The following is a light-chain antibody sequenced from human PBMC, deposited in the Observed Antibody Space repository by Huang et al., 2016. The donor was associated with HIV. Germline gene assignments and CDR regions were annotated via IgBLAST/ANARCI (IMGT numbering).Light chain of an antibody. V-gene: IGKV1-6*01. Sequence: AIQMTQSPSSLSASVGDRVTITCRASQGIRNDLGWFQQKPGHAPKLLIYAASSLQSGVPSRFSGSGSGTNFTLIISSLQPEDFATYYCLQVYNYPWTFGQGTKVEIK. CDR2: AAS. CDR3: LQVYNYPWT. J-gene: IGKJ1*01. CDR1: QGIRND.